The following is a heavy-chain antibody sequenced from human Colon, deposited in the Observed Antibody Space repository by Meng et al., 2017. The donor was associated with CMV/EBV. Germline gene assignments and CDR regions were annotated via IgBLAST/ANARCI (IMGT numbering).Heavy chain of an antibody. D-gene: IGHD4-23*01. CDR3: ARGYGGHEYYFDY. CDR1: GYTFSSYW. Sequence: GESLKISCEGFGYTFSSYWIAWVRQMPGKGLEWMGIIYPGDSDIRYSPSFQGQVTISADKSISTAYLQWSSLKASDTAMYYCARGYGGHEYYFDYWGRGTLVTVSS. CDR2: IYPGDSDI. J-gene: IGHJ4*02. V-gene: IGHV5-51*01.